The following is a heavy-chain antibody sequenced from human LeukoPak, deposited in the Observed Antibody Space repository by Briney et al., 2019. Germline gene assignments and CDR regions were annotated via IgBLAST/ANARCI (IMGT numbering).Heavy chain of an antibody. CDR3: ARGGSIYGFDS. V-gene: IGHV4-59*01. Sequence: PSETLSLTCTVSGGSISSYYWSWIRQPPGKGLEWIGYILYSGSTVYNPSLKSRVTISLDTSNNHFSLKLTSLTAADTAVYYCARGGSIYGFDSWGQGTLVTVSS. D-gene: IGHD3-10*01. CDR1: GGSISSYY. J-gene: IGHJ4*02. CDR2: ILYSGST.